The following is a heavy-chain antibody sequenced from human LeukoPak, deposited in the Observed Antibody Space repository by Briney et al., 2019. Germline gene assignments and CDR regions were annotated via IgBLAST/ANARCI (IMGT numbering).Heavy chain of an antibody. Sequence: KPSETLSLTCTVSGGSISSYYWSWIRQPAGKGLEWIGRIYTSGSTNYNPSLKSRVTMSVDTSKNQFSLKLSSVTAADTAVYYWAREENVVVPVATSLFDYGGQGPLATVSS. CDR3: AREENVVVPVATSLFDY. CDR1: GGSISSYY. V-gene: IGHV4-4*07. CDR2: IYTSGST. J-gene: IGHJ4*02. D-gene: IGHD2-2*01.